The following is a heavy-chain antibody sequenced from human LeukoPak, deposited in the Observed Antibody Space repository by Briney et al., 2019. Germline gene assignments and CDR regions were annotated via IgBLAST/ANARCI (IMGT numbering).Heavy chain of an antibody. D-gene: IGHD1-1*01. J-gene: IGHJ5*02. CDR2: ISASGGST. V-gene: IGHV3-23*01. Sequence: GGSLRLSCAASGFTFSTYALTWVRQAPGKRLEWVSTISASGGSTYYADSVKGRFTISRDNSKNTLNLQMNSLRAEDTAIYYCAKEYSTFTTVDLFDPWGQGTLVTVSS. CDR1: GFTFSTYA. CDR3: AKEYSTFTTVDLFDP.